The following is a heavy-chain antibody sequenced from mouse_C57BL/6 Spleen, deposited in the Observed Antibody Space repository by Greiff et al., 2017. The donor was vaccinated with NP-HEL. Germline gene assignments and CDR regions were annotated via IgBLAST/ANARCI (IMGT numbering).Heavy chain of an antibody. CDR3: ARRDGSSYAMDY. J-gene: IGHJ4*01. CDR2: FYPGDGDT. V-gene: IGHV1-82*01. Sequence: QVQLQQSGPELVKPGASVKISCKASGYAFSSSWMNWVKQRPGKGLEWIGRFYPGDGDTNYNGKFKGKATLTADKSSSTAYMQLSSLTSEDSAVYFGARRDGSSYAMDYGAQGTSATVSS. CDR1: GYAFSSSW. D-gene: IGHD1-1*01.